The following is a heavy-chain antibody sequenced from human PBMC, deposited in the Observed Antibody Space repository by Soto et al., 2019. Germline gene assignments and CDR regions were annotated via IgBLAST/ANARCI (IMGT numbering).Heavy chain of an antibody. J-gene: IGHJ5*02. V-gene: IGHV1-2*02. CDR1: GYTFTGYY. CDR3: ARGDYYDSSGWFDP. Sequence: ASVKVSCKASGYTFTGYYMHWVRQAPGQGLEWMGWINPNSGGTNYAQKFQGRVTMTRDTSISTAYMELSRLRSDDTAVYYCARGDYYDSSGWFDPWGQGTLVTVPQ. CDR2: INPNSGGT. D-gene: IGHD3-22*01.